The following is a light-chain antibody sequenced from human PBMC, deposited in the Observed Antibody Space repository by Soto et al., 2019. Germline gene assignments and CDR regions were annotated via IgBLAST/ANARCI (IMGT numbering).Light chain of an antibody. CDR2: YDS. V-gene: IGLV3-21*04. CDR3: QVWDSSSELGV. Sequence: SYELTQPPSVSVAPGKTARITCGGNNIGSKSVHWYQQKPGQAPVLVIYYDSDRPSGIPERFSGSNSENTATLTISRVEAGDEADYYCQVWDSSSELGVFGTGTKLTVL. J-gene: IGLJ1*01. CDR1: NIGSKS.